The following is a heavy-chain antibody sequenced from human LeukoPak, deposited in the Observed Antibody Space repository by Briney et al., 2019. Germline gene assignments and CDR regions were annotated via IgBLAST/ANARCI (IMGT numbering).Heavy chain of an antibody. D-gene: IGHD3-10*01. CDR3: AKDLLTMVRGIDY. CDR1: GFTFSSYG. V-gene: IGHV3-30*18. CDR2: ISYDGSNK. Sequence: GGSLRLSCAASGFTFSSYGMHWVRQAPGKGLEWVAVISYDGSNKYYADSVKGRFTISRDNSKNTLYLQMNSLRAEDTAVYYCAKDLLTMVRGIDYWGQGTLVTVSS. J-gene: IGHJ4*02.